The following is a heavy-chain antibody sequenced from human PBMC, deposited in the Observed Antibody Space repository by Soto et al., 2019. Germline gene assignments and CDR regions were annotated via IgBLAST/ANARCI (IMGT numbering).Heavy chain of an antibody. CDR3: AREGYCSGGGCSGGMDV. CDR2: IWFDGSDA. Sequence: GGSLRLSCAASGFAFSGYGMHWVRQAPGKGLEWVAFIWFDGSDALYSDSVKGRFTISRDNSKNTLFLQSNSLRGDDTAVYYCAREGYCSGGGCSGGMDVWGQGTTVTVSS. D-gene: IGHD2-15*01. CDR1: GFAFSGYG. V-gene: IGHV3-33*01. J-gene: IGHJ6*02.